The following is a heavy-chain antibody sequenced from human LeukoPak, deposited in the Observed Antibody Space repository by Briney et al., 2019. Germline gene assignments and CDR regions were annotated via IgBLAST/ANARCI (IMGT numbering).Heavy chain of an antibody. J-gene: IGHJ5*02. Sequence: GASVKVSCKASGGTFSSYAISWVRQAPGQGLEWMGGIIPIFGTANYAQKFQGRVTITTDESTSTAYMELSSLRSEDTAVYYCAMTRDGYCSGGSCYWFDPWGQGTLVTVSS. V-gene: IGHV1-69*05. CDR3: AMTRDGYCSGGSCYWFDP. CDR1: GGTFSSYA. CDR2: IIPIFGTA. D-gene: IGHD2-15*01.